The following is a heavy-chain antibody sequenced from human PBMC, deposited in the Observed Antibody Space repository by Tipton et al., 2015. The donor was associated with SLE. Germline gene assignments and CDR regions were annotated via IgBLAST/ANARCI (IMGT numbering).Heavy chain of an antibody. V-gene: IGHV4-39*07. CDR3: ASRRAAAAPGWYFDL. CDR1: GGSISSSSYY. J-gene: IGHJ2*01. Sequence: TLSLTCTVSGGSISSSSYYWGWIRQPPGKGLEWIGSIYYSGSTYYNPSLKSRVTISVDTSKNQFSLKLSSVTAADTAVYYCASRRAAAAPGWYFDLWGRGTLVTVSS. CDR2: IYYSGST. D-gene: IGHD6-13*01.